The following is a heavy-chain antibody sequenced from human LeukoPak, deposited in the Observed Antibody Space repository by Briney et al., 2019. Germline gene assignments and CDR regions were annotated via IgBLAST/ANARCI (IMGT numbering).Heavy chain of an antibody. D-gene: IGHD3-22*01. CDR2: ISAHNGNA. V-gene: IGHV1-18*01. CDR3: ARDYYYDSSGYVDY. J-gene: IGHJ4*02. CDR1: GYTFTSYS. Sequence: ASVKVSCRASGYTFTSYSISWVRQAPGQGLEWMGWISAHNGNANYAQNLQGRITMTTDTSTSTAYMELTSLRSDDTAVYYCARDYYYDSSGYVDYWGQGTLVTVSS.